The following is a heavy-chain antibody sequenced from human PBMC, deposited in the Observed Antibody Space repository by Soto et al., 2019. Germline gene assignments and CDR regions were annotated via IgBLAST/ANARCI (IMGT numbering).Heavy chain of an antibody. V-gene: IGHV4-61*01. J-gene: IGHJ6*01. Sequence: SSTXSLTCTVSVCSVISGSYYWSWIRQPPGKGLEWIGYIYYSGSTNYNPSLKSRVTISVDTSKNQFSLKLSSVTAAETAVYYCARDSRGEEAGFQWTYYYQYGMEVWGQRTTVNV. CDR1: VCSVISGSYY. CDR2: IYYSGST. D-gene: IGHD6-13*01. CDR3: ARDSRGEEAGFQWTYYYQYGMEV.